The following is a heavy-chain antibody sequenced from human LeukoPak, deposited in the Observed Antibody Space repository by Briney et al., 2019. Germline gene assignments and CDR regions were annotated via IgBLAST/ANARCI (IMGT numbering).Heavy chain of an antibody. CDR3: AKGGDIPPLDY. Sequence: GGSLRLSCAASGFTFSSYGMHWVRQAPGKGLEWVAVISYDGSNKYYADSVKGRFTISRDNSKNTLYLQMNSLRAEDTAVYYCAKGGDIPPLDYWGQGTLVTVSS. CDR2: ISYDGSNK. CDR1: GFTFSSYG. D-gene: IGHD2-21*01. V-gene: IGHV3-30*18. J-gene: IGHJ4*02.